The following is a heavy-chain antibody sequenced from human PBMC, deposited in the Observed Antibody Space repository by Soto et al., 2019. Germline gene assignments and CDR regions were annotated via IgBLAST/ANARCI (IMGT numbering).Heavy chain of an antibody. Sequence: QVQLVQSGAEVKKPGSSVKVSCKASGGTFSSYTISWVRQAPGQGLEWMGRIIPILGIANYAQKFQGRVTITADKSTSTAYMELSSLRSEDTAVYYCARAHRAAGTEIFDIWGQGTMVTVSS. CDR3: ARAHRAAGTEIFDI. D-gene: IGHD6-13*01. V-gene: IGHV1-69*02. J-gene: IGHJ3*02. CDR2: IIPILGIA. CDR1: GGTFSSYT.